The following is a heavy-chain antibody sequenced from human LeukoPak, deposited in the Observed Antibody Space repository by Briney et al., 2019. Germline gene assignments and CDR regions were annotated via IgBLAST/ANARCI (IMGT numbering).Heavy chain of an antibody. CDR2: IYTSGST. J-gene: IGHJ5*02. V-gene: IGHV4-4*09. Sequence: PSETLPLTCTVSGGSISSYYWSWIRQPPGKGLEWIGYIYTSGSTNYNPSLKSRVTISVDTSKNQFSLKLSSVTAADTAVYYCARHFVYSNYWFDPWGQGTLVTVSS. CDR3: ARHFVYSNYWFDP. D-gene: IGHD4-11*01. CDR1: GGSISSYY.